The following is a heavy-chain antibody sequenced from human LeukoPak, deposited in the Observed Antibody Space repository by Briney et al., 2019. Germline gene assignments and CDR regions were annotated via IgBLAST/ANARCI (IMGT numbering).Heavy chain of an antibody. D-gene: IGHD3-10*01. V-gene: IGHV1-46*01. Sequence: GASVKVSCKASGYTFTSYYMHWVRQAPAPGLEWMGIINTSGGSTSYAQKFQGRVTMTRYTPTSTVYMELSSLRSEDTAVYYCARALWGSGRSPFDYWGEGTLVTVSS. CDR2: INTSGGST. CDR3: ARALWGSGRSPFDY. CDR1: GYTFTSYY. J-gene: IGHJ4*02.